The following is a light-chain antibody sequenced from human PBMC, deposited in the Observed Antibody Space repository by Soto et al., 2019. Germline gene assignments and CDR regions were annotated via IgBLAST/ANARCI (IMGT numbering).Light chain of an antibody. CDR2: EAS. CDR1: STDFVSYNR. J-gene: IGLJ1*01. CDR3: SLYTSENTYV. Sequence: LTQPPSVSGSPGQSVTISCTGTSTDFVSYNRVSWYQQPPDTAPKLMIYEASNRPSGFPDRFSGSRSGNTASLTISGLQAADEADYYCSLYTSENTYVFGTGTKVTVL. V-gene: IGLV2-18*01.